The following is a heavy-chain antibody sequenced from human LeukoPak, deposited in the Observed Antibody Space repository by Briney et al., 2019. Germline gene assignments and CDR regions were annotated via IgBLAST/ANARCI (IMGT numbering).Heavy chain of an antibody. V-gene: IGHV3-23*01. D-gene: IGHD2/OR15-2a*01. CDR2: ILGSGDST. CDR3: AKDVIRVGASHFDY. J-gene: IGHJ4*02. Sequence: GGSLRLSCAASGFTVTSNYMSWVRQAPGKGLEWVSAILGSGDSTYYADPVKGRFTISRDNSKNTLYLQMNGLRAEDTAVYYCAKDVIRVGASHFDYWGQGTLVTVSS. CDR1: GFTVTSNY.